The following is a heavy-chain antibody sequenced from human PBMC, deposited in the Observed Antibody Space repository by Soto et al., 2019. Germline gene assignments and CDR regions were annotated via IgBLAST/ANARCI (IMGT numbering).Heavy chain of an antibody. CDR1: GGTFSSYA. D-gene: IGHD5-18*01. V-gene: IGHV1-69*01. J-gene: IGHJ5*02. CDR3: ARENRYSYGLERSNWFDP. Sequence: QVQLVQSGAEVKKPGSSVKVSCKASGGTFSSYAISWVRQAPGQGLEWMGGIIPIFGTANYAQKFQGRVTITADESTSTAYMELSSLRSEDTAVYYCARENRYSYGLERSNWFDPLGQGTLVTVSS. CDR2: IIPIFGTA.